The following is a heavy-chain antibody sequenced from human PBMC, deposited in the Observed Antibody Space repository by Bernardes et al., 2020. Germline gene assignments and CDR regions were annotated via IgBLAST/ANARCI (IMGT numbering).Heavy chain of an antibody. CDR2: IIPIFGTA. V-gene: IGHV1-69*06. Sequence: SVKVSCKASGGTFSSYAISWVRQAPGQGLEWMGGIIPIFGTANYAQKFQGRVTITADKSTSTAYMELSSLRSEDTAVYYCARAITIFGVVQRNYYYGMDVWGKGTTVTVSS. CDR1: GGTFSSYA. D-gene: IGHD3-3*01. J-gene: IGHJ6*04. CDR3: ARAITIFGVVQRNYYYGMDV.